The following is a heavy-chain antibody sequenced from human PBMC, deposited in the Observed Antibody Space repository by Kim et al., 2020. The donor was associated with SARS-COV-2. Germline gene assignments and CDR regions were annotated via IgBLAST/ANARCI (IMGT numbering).Heavy chain of an antibody. J-gene: IGHJ4*02. CDR3: AKSYAGPGVFDY. Sequence: YYADSVKGRFTISRDNSKNTLYLQMNSLRAEDTAVYYCAKSYAGPGVFDYWGQGTLVTVSS. V-gene: IGHV3-23*01. D-gene: IGHD2-8*01.